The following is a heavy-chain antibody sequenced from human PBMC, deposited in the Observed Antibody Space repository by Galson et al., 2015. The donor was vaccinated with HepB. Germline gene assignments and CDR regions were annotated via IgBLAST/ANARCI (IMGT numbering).Heavy chain of an antibody. CDR3: ARARSWAAGSYPDY. V-gene: IGHV1-8*02. Sequence: SVKVSCKASGYTFTSYDINWVRQATGQGLEWMGWMNPNSGNTGYAQKFQGRVTMTRNTSISTAYMELSSLRSEDTAVYYCARARSWAAGSYPDYWGQGTLVTVSS. D-gene: IGHD6-13*01. CDR2: MNPNSGNT. CDR1: GYTFTSYD. J-gene: IGHJ4*02.